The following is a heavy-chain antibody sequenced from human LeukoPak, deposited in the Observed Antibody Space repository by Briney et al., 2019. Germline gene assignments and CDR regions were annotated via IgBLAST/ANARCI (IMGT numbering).Heavy chain of an antibody. J-gene: IGHJ6*02. CDR1: GYTLTELS. CDR2: FDPEDGET. CDR3: ATDSGYDEYGRTNYYYYGMDV. Sequence: GASVKVSCTVSGYTLTELSMHWVRQAPGKGLEWMGGFDPEDGETIYAQKFQGRVTTTEDTSTDTAYMELSSLRSEDTAAYYCATDSGYDEYGRTNYYYYGMDVWGQGTTVTVSS. V-gene: IGHV1-24*01. D-gene: IGHD5-12*01.